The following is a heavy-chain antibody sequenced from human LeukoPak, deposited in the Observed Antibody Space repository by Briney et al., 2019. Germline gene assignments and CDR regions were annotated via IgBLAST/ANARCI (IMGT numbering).Heavy chain of an antibody. J-gene: IGHJ5*02. CDR3: ARGRYCTNGVCYFPNNWFDP. V-gene: IGHV1-8*03. CDR1: GYTFTSYD. CDR2: MNPNSGNT. D-gene: IGHD2-8*01. Sequence: ASVKVSCKASGYTFTSYDINWVRQATGQGLEWMGWMNPNSGNTGYAQKFQGRVTITRNTSISTAYMELSSLRSEDTAVYYCARGRYCTNGVCYFPNNWFDPWGQGTLVTVSS.